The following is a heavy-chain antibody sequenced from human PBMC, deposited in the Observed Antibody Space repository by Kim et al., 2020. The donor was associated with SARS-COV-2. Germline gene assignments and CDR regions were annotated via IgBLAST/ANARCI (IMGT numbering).Heavy chain of an antibody. CDR1: GFTFDDYA. V-gene: IGHV3-9*01. Sequence: GGSLRLSCAASGFTFDDYAMHWVRQAPGKGLEWVSGISWNSGSIGYADSVKGRFTISRDNAKNSLYLQMNSLRAEDTALYYCAKATTYYYGSGSYFFDYWGQGTLVTVSS. CDR2: ISWNSGSI. D-gene: IGHD3-10*01. CDR3: AKATTYYYGSGSYFFDY. J-gene: IGHJ4*02.